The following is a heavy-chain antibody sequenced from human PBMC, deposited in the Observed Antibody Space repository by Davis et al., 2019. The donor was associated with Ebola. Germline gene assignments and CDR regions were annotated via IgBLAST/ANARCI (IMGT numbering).Heavy chain of an antibody. Sequence: GESLKISCAASGFTFSSYDMHWVRQGTGKGLEWVSAIGTAGDTYYPGSVKGRFTISRENAKNSLYLQRNSLRAEDTAVYYCARVRFGDTAVDYWGQGTLVTVSS. CDR2: IGTAGDT. CDR3: ARVRFGDTAVDY. CDR1: GFTFSSYD. V-gene: IGHV3-13*01. J-gene: IGHJ4*02. D-gene: IGHD5-18*01.